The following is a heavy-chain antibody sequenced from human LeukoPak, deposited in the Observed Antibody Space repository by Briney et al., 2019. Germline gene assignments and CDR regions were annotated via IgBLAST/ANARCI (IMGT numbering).Heavy chain of an antibody. D-gene: IGHD3-22*01. Sequence: QTGGSLRLACAASGFTFSSYWMHWVRQAAGKGLVRVSCINSDGSSTNYADSVKGRFTISRNNAKNTLYLQMNSLRAEDTAVYYCARVLAIDYYDSSGYYSWGQGTLVTVSS. J-gene: IGHJ4*02. CDR1: GFTFSSYW. CDR2: INSDGSST. V-gene: IGHV3-74*01. CDR3: ARVLAIDYYDSSGYYS.